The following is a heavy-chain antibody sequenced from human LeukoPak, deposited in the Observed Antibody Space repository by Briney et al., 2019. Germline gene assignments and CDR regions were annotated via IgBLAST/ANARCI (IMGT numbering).Heavy chain of an antibody. CDR1: GFTFSSYG. D-gene: IGHD3-3*01. J-gene: IGHJ6*02. V-gene: IGHV3-33*01. Sequence: GGSLRLSCAASGFTFSSYGMHWVRQAPGKGLEWVAVIWYDGSNKYYADSVKGRFTISRDNSKNTLYLQMNSLRAEDTAVYYCARDVGYDFWSGYRQPYYGMDVWGQGTTVTVSS. CDR3: ARDVGYDFWSGYRQPYYGMDV. CDR2: IWYDGSNK.